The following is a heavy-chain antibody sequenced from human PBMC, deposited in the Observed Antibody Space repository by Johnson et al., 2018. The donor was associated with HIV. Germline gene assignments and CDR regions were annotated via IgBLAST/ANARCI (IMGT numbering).Heavy chain of an antibody. Sequence: VQLVESGGGLVQPGGSLRLSCAASGFIFSTAAMHWVRQAPGKGLEYVASISINGDTTYYARSVQDRFTISRDNSKNTLYLQMNSLRAEDTALYYCAKSSPAAARFRLGSAFDIWGQGTMVTVSS. V-gene: IGHV3-64*01. D-gene: IGHD6-6*01. CDR1: GFIFSTAA. CDR2: ISINGDTT. J-gene: IGHJ3*02. CDR3: AKSSPAAARFRLGSAFDI.